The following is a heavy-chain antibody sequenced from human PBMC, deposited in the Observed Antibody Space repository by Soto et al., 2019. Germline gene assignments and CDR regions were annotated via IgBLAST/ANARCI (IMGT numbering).Heavy chain of an antibody. Sequence: QVQLVQSGAEVKKPGSSVNVSCKASGGTFGTSAINWVRQAPGQGLEWMGAFIPLFSSTNYAQKFQARVTITVDESTATAYMELSSLTSEDTAVYYCAREGDSNFDYYSGMDVWGQGTTVIVSS. J-gene: IGHJ6*02. D-gene: IGHD2-21*02. V-gene: IGHV1-69*01. CDR3: AREGDSNFDYYSGMDV. CDR2: FIPLFSST. CDR1: GGTFGTSA.